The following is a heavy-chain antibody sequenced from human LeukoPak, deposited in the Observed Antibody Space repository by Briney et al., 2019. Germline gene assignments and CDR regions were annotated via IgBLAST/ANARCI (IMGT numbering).Heavy chain of an antibody. V-gene: IGHV3-23*01. CDR2: ISGSGGST. Sequence: PGGSLRLSCAASEFTFGSYGMSWVRQAPGKGLEWVSAISGSGGSTYYADSVKGRFTISRDNSKNTLYLQMNSLRAEDTAVYYCAKDRIAAAGTWFDPWGQGTLVTVSS. D-gene: IGHD6-13*01. J-gene: IGHJ5*02. CDR3: AKDRIAAAGTWFDP. CDR1: EFTFGSYG.